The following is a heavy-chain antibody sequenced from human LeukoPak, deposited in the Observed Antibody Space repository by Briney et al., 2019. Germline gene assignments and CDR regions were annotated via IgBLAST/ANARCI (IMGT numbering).Heavy chain of an antibody. CDR1: GFTFDDYA. CDR2: ISSSGSTI. J-gene: IGHJ4*02. D-gene: IGHD5-18*01. V-gene: IGHV3-11*04. Sequence: GGSLRLSCAVSGFTFDDYAMHWVRQAPGKGLEWVSYISSSGSTISYADSVKGRFTISRDNAKNSLYLQMNSLIAEDTAVYYCARGLETAMVTVFDDWGQGTLVTVSS. CDR3: ARGLETAMVTVFDD.